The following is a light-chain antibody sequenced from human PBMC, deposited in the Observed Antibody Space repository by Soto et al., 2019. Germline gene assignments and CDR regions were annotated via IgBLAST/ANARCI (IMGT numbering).Light chain of an antibody. J-gene: IGLJ3*02. CDR3: CSYFYTNSWV. Sequence: QSALTQPASVSGSPGQSITISCTGTSSDVVTYDAVSWYQQQPGKAPKLIIYEGNKLPSGVSNRFSGPRSVNVASLTISGLQSEDEADYYCCSYFYTNSWVFGGGTKLTVL. CDR1: SSDVVTYDA. CDR2: EGN. V-gene: IGLV2-23*01.